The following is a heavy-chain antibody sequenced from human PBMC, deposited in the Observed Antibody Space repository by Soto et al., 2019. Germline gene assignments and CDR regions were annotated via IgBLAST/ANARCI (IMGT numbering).Heavy chain of an antibody. V-gene: IGHV1-18*01. CDR3: ARSPSVVVAAIIRAFDI. CDR2: ISAYNGNT. Sequence: ASVKVSCKASGYTFTSYGISWVRQAPGQGLEWMGWISAYNGNTNYAQKLQGRDTMTTDTSTSTAYMELRSLRSDDTAVYYCARSPSVVVAAIIRAFDIWGQGTMVTVSS. D-gene: IGHD2-15*01. CDR1: GYTFTSYG. J-gene: IGHJ3*02.